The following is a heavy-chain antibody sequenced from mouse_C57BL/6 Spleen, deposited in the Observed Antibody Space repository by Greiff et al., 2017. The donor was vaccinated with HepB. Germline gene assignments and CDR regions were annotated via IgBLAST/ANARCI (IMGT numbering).Heavy chain of an antibody. CDR1: GYAFSSSW. CDR2: IYPGDGDT. D-gene: IGHD4-1*01. CDR3: ARTNWDVKEYAMDY. V-gene: IGHV1-82*01. Sequence: QVQLQQSGPELVKPGASVKISCKASGYAFSSSWMNWVKQRPGKGLEWIGRIYPGDGDTNYNGKFKGKATLTADKSSSTAYMQLSSLTSEDSAVYFCARTNWDVKEYAMDYWGQGTSVTVSS. J-gene: IGHJ4*01.